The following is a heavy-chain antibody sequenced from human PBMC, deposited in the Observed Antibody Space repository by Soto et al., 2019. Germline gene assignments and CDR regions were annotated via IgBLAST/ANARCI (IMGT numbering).Heavy chain of an antibody. CDR1: GYTFTSYD. CDR3: ATDVGANRFDS. V-gene: IGHV1-8*01. J-gene: IGHJ4*02. D-gene: IGHD1-26*01. CDR2: MNPNSGNP. Sequence: QVQLVQSGAEVKKPGASVKVSCKASGYTFTSYDINWVRKATGQGLEWMGWMNPNSGNPGYAQKFQRRVTMSRNTSISPAYIALPSLRSEATGVYYCATDVGANRFDSWCQGTLVLFSS.